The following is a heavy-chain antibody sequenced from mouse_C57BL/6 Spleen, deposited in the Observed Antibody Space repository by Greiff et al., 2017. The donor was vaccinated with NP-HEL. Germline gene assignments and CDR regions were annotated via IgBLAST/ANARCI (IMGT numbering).Heavy chain of an antibody. V-gene: IGHV1-72*01. CDR3: ARGRYDYGSPLMDY. J-gene: IGHJ4*01. CDR1: GYTFTSYW. CDR2: IDPNSGGT. D-gene: IGHD1-1*01. Sequence: QVQLQQPGAELVKPGASVKLSCKASGYTFTSYWMHWVKQRPGRGLEWIGGIDPNSGGTKYNEKFKSKATLTVDKPSSTAYMQLSSLTSEDSAVYDGARGRYDYGSPLMDYWGQGTSVTVSS.